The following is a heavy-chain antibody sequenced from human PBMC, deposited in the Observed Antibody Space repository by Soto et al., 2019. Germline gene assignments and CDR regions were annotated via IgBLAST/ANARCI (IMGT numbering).Heavy chain of an antibody. V-gene: IGHV1-18*01. CDR1: GYTFINYG. Sequence: QVYLVQSGPEVKKPGASVKVSCKASGYTFINYGVSWVRQAPGQGLEWMGWISAYNGDKKYAQNVQGRVTLTTDTSTSTDYMEMRTLRSDDTAAYYCARDGPHIPAVGDVWGQGTTVTVSS. CDR2: ISAYNGDK. J-gene: IGHJ6*02. CDR3: ARDGPHIPAVGDV. D-gene: IGHD6-13*01.